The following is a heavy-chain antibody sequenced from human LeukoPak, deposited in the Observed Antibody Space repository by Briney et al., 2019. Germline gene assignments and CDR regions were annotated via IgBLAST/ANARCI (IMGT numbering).Heavy chain of an antibody. Sequence: PSETLSLTCTVSGGSINSSSYYWGWIRQPPGKGLEWIGSIYYSGSTYYNPSLKSRVTISVDTSKNQFSLKLSSVTAADTAVYYCALQQLVDSNWFDPWGQGTLVTVSS. CDR3: ALQQLVDSNWFDP. J-gene: IGHJ5*02. V-gene: IGHV4-39*01. CDR1: GGSINSSSYY. CDR2: IYYSGST. D-gene: IGHD6-13*01.